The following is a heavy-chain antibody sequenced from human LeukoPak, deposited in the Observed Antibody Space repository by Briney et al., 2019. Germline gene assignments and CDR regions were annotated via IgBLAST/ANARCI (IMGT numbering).Heavy chain of an antibody. V-gene: IGHV1-18*01. J-gene: IGHJ4*02. CDR1: GYTFTNYG. CDR2: ISTYNGHA. D-gene: IGHD6-13*01. Sequence: ASVKISCKASGYTFTNYGISWVRQAPGQGLEWMGWISTYNGHANYAQKFQGRVTMTRDMSTSTVYMELSSLRSEDTAVYYCASSEQQLGPFDYWGQGTLVTVSS. CDR3: ASSEQQLGPFDY.